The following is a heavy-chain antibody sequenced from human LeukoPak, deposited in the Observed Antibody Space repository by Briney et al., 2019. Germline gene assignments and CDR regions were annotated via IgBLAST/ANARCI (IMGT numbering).Heavy chain of an antibody. CDR2: INHSGST. J-gene: IGHJ4*02. D-gene: IGHD3-9*01. CDR1: GGSFSGYY. V-gene: IGHV4-34*01. CDR3: ARRTRYYDILTGALDY. Sequence: SETLSLTCAVYGGSFSGYYWSWICQPPGKGLEWIGEINHSGSTNYNPSLKSRVTISVDTSKNQFSLKLSSVTAADTAVYYCARRTRYYDILTGALDYWGQGTLVTVSS.